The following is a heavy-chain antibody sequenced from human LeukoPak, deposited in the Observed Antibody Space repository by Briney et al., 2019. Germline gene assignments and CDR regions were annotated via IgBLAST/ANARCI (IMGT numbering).Heavy chain of an antibody. Sequence: GGSLRLSCAASGFTFSSYGTHWVRQAPGKGLEWVAFIRYDGSNKYYADSVKGRFTISRDNSKNTLYLQMNSLRAEDTAVYYCAKEQQLVFDYWGQGTLVTVSS. CDR3: AKEQQLVFDY. CDR1: GFTFSSYG. V-gene: IGHV3-30*02. D-gene: IGHD6-13*01. CDR2: IRYDGSNK. J-gene: IGHJ4*02.